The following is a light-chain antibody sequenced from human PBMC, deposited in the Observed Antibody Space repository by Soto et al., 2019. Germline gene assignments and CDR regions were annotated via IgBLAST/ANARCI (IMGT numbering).Light chain of an antibody. V-gene: IGLV2-8*01. CDR2: EVS. J-gene: IGLJ1*01. Sequence: QSVLTQPPSASGSPGQSVTISCTGTSSDVGSCDYVSWYQQHPGKAPKLMIYEVSKRPSGVPDRFSGPKSGNTASLTVSGLQAEDEADYYCSSFAGYNNYVFGTGTKVTVL. CDR3: SSFAGYNNYV. CDR1: SSDVGSCDY.